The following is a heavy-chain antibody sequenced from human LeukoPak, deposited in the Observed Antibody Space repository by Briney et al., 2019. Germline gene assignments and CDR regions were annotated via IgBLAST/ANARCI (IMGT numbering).Heavy chain of an antibody. CDR2: ISYGGRNK. D-gene: IGHD3-10*01. J-gene: IGHJ3*02. Sequence: PGGSLRLSCAASGFTFSSYAMHWVRQAPGKGLEGVAVISYGGRNKYYADSVKGRFTISRDNSKNTLYLQMNSLRAEDTAVYYCAREGRGSWFGELWLAFDIWGQGTMVTVSS. CDR1: GFTFSSYA. V-gene: IGHV3-30*04. CDR3: AREGRGSWFGELWLAFDI.